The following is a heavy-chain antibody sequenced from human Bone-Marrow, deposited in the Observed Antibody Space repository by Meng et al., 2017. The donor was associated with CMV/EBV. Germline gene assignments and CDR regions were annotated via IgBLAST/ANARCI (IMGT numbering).Heavy chain of an antibody. J-gene: IGHJ5*02. CDR3: ARSQIVVVPAAITNWFDP. V-gene: IGHV4-39*07. CDR2: FYYSGST. D-gene: IGHD2-2*02. Sequence: GSLRLSCTVSGGSISSSSYYWGWIRQPPGKGLEWIGSFYYSGSTYYNPSLKSRVTISVDKSKNQFSLKLSSVTAADTAVYYCARSQIVVVPAAITNWFDPWGQGTLVTVSS. CDR1: GGSISSSSYY.